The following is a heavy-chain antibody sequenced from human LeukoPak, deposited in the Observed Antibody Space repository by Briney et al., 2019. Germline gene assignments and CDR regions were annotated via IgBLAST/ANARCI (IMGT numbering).Heavy chain of an antibody. Sequence: GGSLRLSCAASGFTFSSYAMSWVRQAPGKGLEWVSAISGSGGSTHYADSVKGRFTISRDNSKNTLYLQMNSLRAEDTAVYYCAKVVYYGSGSLGGFDYWGQGTLVTVSS. V-gene: IGHV3-23*01. D-gene: IGHD3-10*01. CDR1: GFTFSSYA. CDR3: AKVVYYGSGSLGGFDY. CDR2: ISGSGGST. J-gene: IGHJ4*02.